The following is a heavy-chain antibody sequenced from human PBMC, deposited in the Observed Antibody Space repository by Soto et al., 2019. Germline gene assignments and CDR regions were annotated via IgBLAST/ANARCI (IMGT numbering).Heavy chain of an antibody. CDR1: GGSISSYY. Sequence: PSDTLSLTCTVSGGSISSYYWSWIRQPPGKGLEWIGYIYYSGSTNYNPSLKSRVTISVDTSKNQFSLKLSSVTAADTAVYYCAGALGIAAAGIFDYWGQGTLVTVSS. D-gene: IGHD6-13*01. CDR3: AGALGIAAAGIFDY. J-gene: IGHJ4*02. V-gene: IGHV4-59*01. CDR2: IYYSGST.